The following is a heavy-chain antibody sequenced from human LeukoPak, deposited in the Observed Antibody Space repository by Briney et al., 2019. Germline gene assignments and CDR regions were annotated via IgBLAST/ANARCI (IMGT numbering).Heavy chain of an antibody. CDR2: INPNSGGA. CDR1: GYTFTRYY. CDR3: ARGQRGYCSSTSCSNY. Sequence: GASVKVSCKASGYTFTRYYMHWVRQAPGQGLEWMGRINPNSGGANYAQKFQGRVTMTRDTSISTAYMELSRLRSDDTAVYYCARGQRGYCSSTSCSNYWGQGTLVTVSS. V-gene: IGHV1-2*06. J-gene: IGHJ4*02. D-gene: IGHD2-2*01.